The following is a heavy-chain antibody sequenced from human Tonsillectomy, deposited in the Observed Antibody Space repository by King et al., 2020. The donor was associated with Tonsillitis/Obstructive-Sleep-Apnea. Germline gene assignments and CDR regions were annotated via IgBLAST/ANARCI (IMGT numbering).Heavy chain of an antibody. D-gene: IGHD2-15*01. CDR2: IHHIGGT. Sequence: QLQESGPGLVKPSGTLSLTCAVFGGSITDSHWWSWVRQSPGKGLEWIGEIHHIGGTNYNPSFKSRVTISVDKSNNPLSLNLRSVTAADTAIYYCAQSGYFALDSWGQGALVAVSS. V-gene: IGHV4-4*02. CDR1: GGSITDSHW. J-gene: IGHJ4*02. CDR3: AQSGYFALDS.